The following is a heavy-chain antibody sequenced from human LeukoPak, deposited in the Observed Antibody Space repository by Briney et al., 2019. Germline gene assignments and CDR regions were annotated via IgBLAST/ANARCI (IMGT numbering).Heavy chain of an antibody. CDR1: GYTFTGYY. CDR3: ARPNYYDSSGYSKWDY. CDR2: INPNSGGT. Sequence: ASVKVSCKASGYTFTGYYMHWVRQAPGQGLEWMGWINPNSGGTNYAQKFQGRVTMTRDTSISTAYMEQSRLRSDDTAVYYCARPNYYDSSGYSKWDYWGQGTLVTVSS. D-gene: IGHD3-22*01. V-gene: IGHV1-2*02. J-gene: IGHJ4*02.